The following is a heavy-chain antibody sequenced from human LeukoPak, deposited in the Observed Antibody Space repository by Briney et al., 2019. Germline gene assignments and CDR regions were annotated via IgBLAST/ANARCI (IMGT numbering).Heavy chain of an antibody. V-gene: IGHV4-34*01. CDR3: AREIGGWFGELGLPSYYYYYMDV. D-gene: IGHD3-10*01. CDR2: INHSGST. J-gene: IGHJ6*03. Sequence: SETLSLTCAVYGGSFSGYYWSWIRQPPGKGLEWIGEINHSGSTNYNPSLKSRVTISVDTSKNQFSLKLSSVTAEDTAVYYCAREIGGWFGELGLPSYYYYYMDVWGKGTTVTVSS. CDR1: GGSFSGYY.